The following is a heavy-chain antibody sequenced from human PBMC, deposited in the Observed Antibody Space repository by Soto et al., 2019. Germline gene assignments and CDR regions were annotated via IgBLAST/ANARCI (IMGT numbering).Heavy chain of an antibody. V-gene: IGHV1-69*13. CDR2: IIPIFGTA. J-gene: IGHJ4*02. CDR1: GGTFSRYA. D-gene: IGHD6-13*01. Sequence: GASVKVSCKASGGTFSRYAISWVRQAPGQGLEWMGGIIPIFGTANYAQKFQGRVTITADESTSTAYMELSSLRSEDTAVYYCASGEQQLVDYWGQGTLVTVSS. CDR3: ASGEQQLVDY.